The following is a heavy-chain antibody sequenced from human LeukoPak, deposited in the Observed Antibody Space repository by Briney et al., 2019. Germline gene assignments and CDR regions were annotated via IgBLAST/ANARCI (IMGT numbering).Heavy chain of an antibody. D-gene: IGHD4-23*01. CDR3: ARAGNGLYFDY. V-gene: IGHV3-21*01. CDR2: ISSSSTYT. CDR1: GFTFSSYG. J-gene: IGHJ4*02. Sequence: PGRSLRLSCAASGFTFSSYGIHWVRQAPGKGLEWVSSISSSSTYTYYADSLKGRFTISRDNAKNSLYLQMNGLRAEDTAVYYCARAGNGLYFDYWGQGTLVTVSS.